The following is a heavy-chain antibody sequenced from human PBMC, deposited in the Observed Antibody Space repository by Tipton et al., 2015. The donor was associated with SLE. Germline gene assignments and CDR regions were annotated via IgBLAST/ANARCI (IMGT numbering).Heavy chain of an antibody. J-gene: IGHJ3*02. CDR3: AKELRYFDWLFLDAFDI. CDR2: IRYDGSNK. Sequence: SLRLSCAASGFTFSSYGMHWVRQAPGKGLEWVAFIRYDGSNKYYADSVKGRFTISRDNSKNTLYLQMNSLRAEDTAVYYCAKELRYFDWLFLDAFDIWGQGTMVTVSS. CDR1: GFTFSSYG. D-gene: IGHD3-9*01. V-gene: IGHV3-30*02.